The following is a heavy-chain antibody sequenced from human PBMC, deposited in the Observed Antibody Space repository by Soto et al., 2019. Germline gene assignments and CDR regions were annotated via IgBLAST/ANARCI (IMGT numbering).Heavy chain of an antibody. CDR2: IWYDGSNK. D-gene: IGHD5-12*01. V-gene: IGHV3-33*08. J-gene: IGHJ4*02. Sequence: GGSLRLSCAASGFTFSSYGMHWVRQAPGKGLEWVAVIWYDGSNKYYADSVKGRFTISRDNSKNTLYLQMNSLRAEDTAVYYCARGYSGYETLFDYWGQGTLVTVSS. CDR3: ARGYSGYETLFDY. CDR1: GFTFSSYG.